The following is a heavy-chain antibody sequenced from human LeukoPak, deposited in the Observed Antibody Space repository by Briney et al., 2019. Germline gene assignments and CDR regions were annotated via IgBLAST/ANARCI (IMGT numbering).Heavy chain of an antibody. V-gene: IGHV3-53*01. J-gene: IGHJ5*02. CDR3: AGDTHSSSWYDH. CDR2: IYSDGNT. Sequence: PGGSLRLSCLTSGFTLSTNAMSWVRQAPGKGLEWVSFIYSDGNTYYADSVKGRFTLSRDSSRNTLYLQMNSLRVDDTAVYYCAGDTHSSSWYDHWGQGTLVTVSS. CDR1: GFTLSTNA. D-gene: IGHD6-19*01.